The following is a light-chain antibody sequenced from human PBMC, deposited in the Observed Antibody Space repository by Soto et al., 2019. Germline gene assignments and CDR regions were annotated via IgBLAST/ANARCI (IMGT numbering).Light chain of an antibody. V-gene: IGLV1-51*01. CDR3: STWDNSLGGGV. Sequence: TQAPSVSAAPGQKVTISCSGSASNIEKNSVSWYQQFPGTAPKLLIYDNHNRPSGMPDRFSGSKSGTSATLVITGLQTGEEDDYYCSTWDNSLGGGVFGGGTKLTVL. CDR2: DNH. CDR1: ASNIEKNS. J-gene: IGLJ2*01.